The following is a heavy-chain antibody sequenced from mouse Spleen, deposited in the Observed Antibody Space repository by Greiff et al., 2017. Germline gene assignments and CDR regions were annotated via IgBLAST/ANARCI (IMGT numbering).Heavy chain of an antibody. CDR1: GYTFTSYW. CDR3: ARGVYARAMDY. Sequence: QVQLKQPGAELVRPGSSVKLSCKASGYTFTSYWMHWVKQRPIQGLEWIGNIDPSDSETHYNQKFKDKATLTVDKSSSTAYMQLSSLTSEDSAVYYCARGVYARAMDYWGQGTSVTVSS. D-gene: IGHD1-1*01. J-gene: IGHJ4*01. V-gene: IGHV1-52*01. CDR2: IDPSDSET.